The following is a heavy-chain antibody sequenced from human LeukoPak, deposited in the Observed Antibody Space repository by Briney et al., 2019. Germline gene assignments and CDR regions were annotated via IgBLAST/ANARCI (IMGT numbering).Heavy chain of an antibody. CDR3: ARYCSSTRGDYYYMDV. CDR1: GFTVSSNY. D-gene: IGHD2-2*01. CDR2: IYSGGST. Sequence: GGSLRLSCAASGFTVSSNYMSWVRQAPGKGLEWVSVIYSGGSTYYSDSVKGRFTISRDNSKNTLYLPMNSLRAEDTAVYYCARYCSSTRGDYYYMDVWGKGTTVTVSS. J-gene: IGHJ6*03. V-gene: IGHV3-66*02.